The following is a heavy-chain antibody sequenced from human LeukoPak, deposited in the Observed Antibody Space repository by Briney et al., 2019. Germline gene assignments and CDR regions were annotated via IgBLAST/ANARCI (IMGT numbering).Heavy chain of an antibody. CDR2: IYYSGST. CDR3: ARGDSSGSYHFDY. D-gene: IGHD3-10*01. CDR1: GGSISSYY. V-gene: IGHV4-59*08. J-gene: IGHJ4*02. Sequence: SETLSLTCTVSGGSISSYYRSWIRQPPGKGLEWIGYIYYSGSTNYNPSLKSRVTISVDTSKNQFSLKLSSVTAADTAVYYCARGDSSGSYHFDYWGQGTLVTVSS.